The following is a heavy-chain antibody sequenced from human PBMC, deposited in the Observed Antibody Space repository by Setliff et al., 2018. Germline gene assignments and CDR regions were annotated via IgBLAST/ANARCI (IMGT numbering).Heavy chain of an antibody. D-gene: IGHD2-15*01. J-gene: IGHJ6*02. V-gene: IGHV3-11*04. CDR1: GFSFSDYY. Sequence: PGGSLRLSCAASGFSFSDYYMMWIRQAPGKGLEWVSYISNDAYTIHYADSMKGRLTISRDNAKNSLYLQMNSLRAEDTAVYYCARDYLGCSGGSCYENGMDVWGQGTTVTVSS. CDR2: ISNDAYTI. CDR3: ARDYLGCSGGSCYENGMDV.